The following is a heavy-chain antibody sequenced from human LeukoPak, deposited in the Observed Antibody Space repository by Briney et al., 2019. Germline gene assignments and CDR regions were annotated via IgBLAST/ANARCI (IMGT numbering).Heavy chain of an antibody. Sequence: PSETLSLTCTVSCGSIRSYYWSWIRQPPGKGLEWIGYIYYSGSTDYNPSLKSRVTISVDTSKNQFSLKLSSVTAADTAVYYCARQQWLPYYFDYWGQGTLVTVSS. V-gene: IGHV4-59*08. D-gene: IGHD6-19*01. CDR3: ARQQWLPYYFDY. J-gene: IGHJ4*02. CDR1: CGSIRSYY. CDR2: IYYSGST.